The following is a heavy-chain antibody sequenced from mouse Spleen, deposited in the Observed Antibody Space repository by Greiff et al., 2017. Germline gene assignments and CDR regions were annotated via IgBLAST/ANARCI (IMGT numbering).Heavy chain of an antibody. J-gene: IGHJ4*01. D-gene: IGHD1-1*01. V-gene: IGHV1-9*01. CDR3: ARILRYYAMDY. Sequence: VHLVESGAELMKPGASVKISCKATGYTFSSYWIEWVKQRPGHGLEWIGEILPGSGSTNYNEKFKGKATFTADTSSNTAYMQLSSLTSEDSAVYYCARILRYYAMDYWGQGTSVTVSS. CDR2: ILPGSGST. CDR1: GYTFSSYW.